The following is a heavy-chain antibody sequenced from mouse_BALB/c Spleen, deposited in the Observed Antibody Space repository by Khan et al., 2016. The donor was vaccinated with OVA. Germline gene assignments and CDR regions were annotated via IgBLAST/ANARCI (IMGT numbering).Heavy chain of an antibody. CDR1: GFNIRDTY. J-gene: IGHJ3*01. V-gene: IGHV14-3*02. D-gene: IGHD4-1*01. Sequence: IQLVQSGAELVKPGASVKLSCTASGFNIRDTYMHWVKQRPEQGLEWIGKIDPANGNTKSDPKFQDKATITADTSSNTAYLQLNSLTSEDTAVDDCARDYWDVFAYWGQGTLVTVSA. CDR3: ARDYWDVFAY. CDR2: IDPANGNT.